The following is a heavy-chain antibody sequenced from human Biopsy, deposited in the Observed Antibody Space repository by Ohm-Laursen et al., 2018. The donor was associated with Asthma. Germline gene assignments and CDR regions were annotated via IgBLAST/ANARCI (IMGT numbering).Heavy chain of an antibody. Sequence: LSLTSTVSAGSMTPTSHYWDWIRQAPGKGLEWIGYISYGGKTSYNPSLKNRVTISGDTSKNQFSLRLTSVTAADTAVYFYARRITIFGVVQKDHGMDAWGQGTTVIVSS. D-gene: IGHD3-3*01. CDR1: AGSMTPTSHY. J-gene: IGHJ6*02. CDR2: ISYGGKT. CDR3: ARRITIFGVVQKDHGMDA. V-gene: IGHV4-39*01.